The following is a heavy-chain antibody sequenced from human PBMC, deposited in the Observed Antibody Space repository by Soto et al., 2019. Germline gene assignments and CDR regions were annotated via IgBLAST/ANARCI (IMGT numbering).Heavy chain of an antibody. CDR3: ARGFGGTIFGVVTNFYYYAMDV. J-gene: IGHJ6*02. CDR1: GGSFSGYY. D-gene: IGHD3-3*01. V-gene: IGHV4-34*01. CDR2: INRGGDT. Sequence: NPSETLSLTCVVYGGSFSGYYWSWVRQPPGKGLEWIGEINRGGDTNYNPSLKSRVTLSVDPSKNQFSLELSSVTAADTAVYYCARGFGGTIFGVVTNFYYYAMDVWGQGTTVTVS.